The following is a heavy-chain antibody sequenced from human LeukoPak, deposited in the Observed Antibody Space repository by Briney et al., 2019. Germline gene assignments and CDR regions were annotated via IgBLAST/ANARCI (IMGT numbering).Heavy chain of an antibody. Sequence: GGSLRLSCAASGFTVGNNYMAWVRQVPGKGLEWVSFIYSGGSTYYADSVKGRFTISRDNAKNSLYLQMNSLRAEDTAVYYCARRGYSSGWNRFDYWGQGTLVTVSS. CDR1: GFTVGNNY. D-gene: IGHD6-25*01. V-gene: IGHV3-66*01. CDR3: ARRGYSSGWNRFDY. CDR2: IYSGGST. J-gene: IGHJ4*02.